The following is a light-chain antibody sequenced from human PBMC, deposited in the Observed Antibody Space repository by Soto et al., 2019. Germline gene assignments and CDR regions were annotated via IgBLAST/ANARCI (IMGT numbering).Light chain of an antibody. CDR3: QQSSSTPRT. Sequence: DIQMIQSQSSLSASVGDRVTITCRASQSIGNYLSWHQQKPGKAPKLLINVASTLQSGVPSRFSGSGSGTDFTLAISSLQPEDVATDYCQQSSSTPRTFGGGTRVEIK. CDR2: VAS. V-gene: IGKV1-39*01. J-gene: IGKJ4*01. CDR1: QSIGNY.